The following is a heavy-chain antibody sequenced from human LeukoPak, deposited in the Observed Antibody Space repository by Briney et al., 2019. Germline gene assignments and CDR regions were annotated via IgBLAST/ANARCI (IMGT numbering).Heavy chain of an antibody. V-gene: IGHV4-59*08. D-gene: IGHD6-19*01. Sequence: SETLSLTCTVSGGSITSDYWSWIRQPPGKGLEWIGYIYYSGSTSYNPSLVSRVTISVDTSKNQFSLKLSSVTAADTAVYYCARRGTSSGWYRDDYRGQGTLVTVSS. CDR3: ARRGTSSGWYRDDY. J-gene: IGHJ4*02. CDR2: IYYSGST. CDR1: GGSITSDY.